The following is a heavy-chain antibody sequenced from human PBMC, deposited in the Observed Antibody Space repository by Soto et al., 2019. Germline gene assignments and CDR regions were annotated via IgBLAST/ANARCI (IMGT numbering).Heavy chain of an antibody. CDR2: ISAYNGNT. V-gene: IGHV1-18*04. D-gene: IGHD3-16*01. CDR3: TTYTGHYSVLDY. J-gene: IGHJ4*02. Sequence: QIHLVQPGAEVKKPGASVKVSCKTSGYTFSNYGISWVRQAPGQGLEWMGWISAYNGNTNYAQKFQDRVTMNTDTSTDTAYMEQRSLRSDDTAVYYCTTYTGHYSVLDYWGQGTLVNVSS. CDR1: GYTFSNYG.